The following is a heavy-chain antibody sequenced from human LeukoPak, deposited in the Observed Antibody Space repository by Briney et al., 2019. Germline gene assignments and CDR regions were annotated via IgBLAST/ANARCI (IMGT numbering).Heavy chain of an antibody. J-gene: IGHJ4*02. D-gene: IGHD6-6*01. CDR1: GGSFSGYY. Sequence: PSETLSLTCAVYGGSFSGYYWSWIRQPPGKGLEWIGEINHSRSTNYNPSLKSRVTISVDTSKNQFSLKLSSVTAADTAVYYCASEALYSSSTDDYWGQGTLVTVSS. V-gene: IGHV4-34*01. CDR3: ASEALYSSSTDDY. CDR2: INHSRST.